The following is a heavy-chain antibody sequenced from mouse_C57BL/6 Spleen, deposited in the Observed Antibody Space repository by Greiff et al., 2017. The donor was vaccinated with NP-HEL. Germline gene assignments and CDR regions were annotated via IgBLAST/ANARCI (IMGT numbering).Heavy chain of an antibody. J-gene: IGHJ4*01. D-gene: IGHD1-1*01. CDR1: GFSLTSYG. V-gene: IGHV2-5*01. CDR2: IWRGGST. CDR3: ATILLLPHYYAMDY. Sequence: QVQLQQSGPGLVQPSQSLSITCTVSGFSLTSYGVHWVRQSPGKGLEWLGVIWRGGSTDYNAAFMSRLSITKDNSKSQVFFKMNSLHADDTAIYYCATILLLPHYYAMDYWGQGTSVTVSS.